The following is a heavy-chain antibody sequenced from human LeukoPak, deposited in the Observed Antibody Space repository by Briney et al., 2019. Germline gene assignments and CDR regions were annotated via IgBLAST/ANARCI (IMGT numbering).Heavy chain of an antibody. CDR1: GFTFSRYT. V-gene: IGHV3-21*01. CDR3: ASPLGFCTSTTCTFDY. Sequence: KPGGSLRLSCAASGFTFSRYTMNWVRQAPGKGLEWVSSISSTSSYIYYADSVKGRFTISRDNAENSLYLQMNSLRAEDTAVYYCASPLGFCTSTTCTFDYWGQGTLVTVSS. J-gene: IGHJ4*02. CDR2: ISSTSSYI. D-gene: IGHD2-2*03.